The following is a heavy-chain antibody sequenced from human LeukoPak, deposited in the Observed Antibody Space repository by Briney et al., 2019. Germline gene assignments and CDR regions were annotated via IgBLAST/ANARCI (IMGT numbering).Heavy chain of an antibody. CDR2: ISGDGSAT. D-gene: IGHD6-13*01. CDR1: GFTFSNHA. J-gene: IGHJ4*02. V-gene: IGHV3-23*01. CDR3: AKDQGIAAAGHDY. Sequence: PGGSLRLSCAASGFTFSNHAMTWVRQAPGEGLEWVSVISGDGSATYYADSVKGRFTISRDNSKNTLYLQMDSLRAEDTAVYYCAKDQGIAAAGHDYWGQGTLVTVSS.